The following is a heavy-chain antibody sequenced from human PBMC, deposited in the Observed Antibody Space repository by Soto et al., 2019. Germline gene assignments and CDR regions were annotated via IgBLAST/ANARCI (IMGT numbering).Heavy chain of an antibody. CDR1: GFTFSNSA. J-gene: IGHJ4*02. V-gene: IGHV3-30-3*01. Sequence: QVQLVESGGGVAQPGRSLRLSCAASGFTFSNSAMHWVRQAPGKGLEWVAVISYDGSNKYYLDSVKGRFTISRDNSKNTLYLHMNSLRAEDTAVYYCARDRVVAGIGEVDYWGQGTLVTVSS. CDR3: ARDRVVAGIGEVDY. CDR2: ISYDGSNK. D-gene: IGHD6-19*01.